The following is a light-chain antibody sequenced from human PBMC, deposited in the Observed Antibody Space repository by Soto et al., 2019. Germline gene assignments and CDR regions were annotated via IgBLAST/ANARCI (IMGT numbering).Light chain of an antibody. V-gene: IGLV4-69*01. J-gene: IGLJ2*01. CDR1: SGHGNYV. CDR3: QTWDTGIVV. CDR2: VKSDGSH. Sequence: QLVLTQSPSASASLGASVKLTCTLSSGHGNYVIAWHQQQPEKGPRYLMKVKSDGSHNKGDEIPDRLSGSSSGAERYLAISSLPSEDEADYYCQTWDTGIVVFGGGTKLTVL.